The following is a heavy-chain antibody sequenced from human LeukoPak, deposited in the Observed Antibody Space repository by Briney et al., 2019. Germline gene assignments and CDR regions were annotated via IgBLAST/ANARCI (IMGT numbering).Heavy chain of an antibody. CDR2: ISAYNGNT. V-gene: IGHV1-18*01. J-gene: IGHJ4*02. CDR3: ARDGSTGYYGSGSYRRYPDY. D-gene: IGHD3-10*01. CDR1: GYTFTSYG. Sequence: GASVKVSCKASGYTFTSYGISWVRQAPGQGLEWMGRISAYNGNTNYAQKLQGRVTMTTDTSTSTAYMELRSLRSDDTAVYYCARDGSTGYYGSGSYRRYPDYWGQGTLVTVSS.